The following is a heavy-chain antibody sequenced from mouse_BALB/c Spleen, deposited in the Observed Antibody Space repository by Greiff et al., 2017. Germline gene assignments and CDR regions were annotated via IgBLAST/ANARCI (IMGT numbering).Heavy chain of an antibody. V-gene: IGHV3-2*02. D-gene: IGHD1-1*01. CDR1: GYSITSDYA. J-gene: IGHJ4*01. Sequence: EVQLVESGPGLVKPSQSLSLTCTVTGYSITSDYAWNWIRQFPGNKLEWMGYISYSGSTSYNPSLKSRISITRDTSKNQFFLQLNSVTTEDTATYYCARLLEEGYAMDYWGQGTSVTVSS. CDR3: ARLLEEGYAMDY. CDR2: ISYSGST.